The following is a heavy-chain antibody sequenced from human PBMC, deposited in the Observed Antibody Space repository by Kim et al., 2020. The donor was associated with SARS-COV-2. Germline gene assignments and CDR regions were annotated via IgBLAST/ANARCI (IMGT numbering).Heavy chain of an antibody. J-gene: IGHJ4*02. CDR3: AISPIAVAGTPFDY. Sequence: PSFQGQVTISPDKSISTAYLQWSSLKASDTAMYYCAISPIAVAGTPFDYWGQGTLVTVSS. D-gene: IGHD6-19*01. V-gene: IGHV5-51*01.